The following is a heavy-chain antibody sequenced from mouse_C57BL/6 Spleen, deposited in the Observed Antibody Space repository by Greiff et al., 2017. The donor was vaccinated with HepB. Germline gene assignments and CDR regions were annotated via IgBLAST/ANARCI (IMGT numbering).Heavy chain of an antibody. CDR3: ARRDYYGYDSPGYWYFDV. V-gene: IGHV1-55*01. Sequence: VQLQQSGAELVKPGASVKMSCKASGYTFTSYWITWVKQRPGQGLEWIGDIYPGSGSTNYNEKFKSKATLTVDTSSSTAYMQLSSLTSEDSAVYYCARRDYYGYDSPGYWYFDVWGTGTTVTVSS. CDR2: IYPGSGST. CDR1: GYTFTSYW. J-gene: IGHJ1*03. D-gene: IGHD2-2*01.